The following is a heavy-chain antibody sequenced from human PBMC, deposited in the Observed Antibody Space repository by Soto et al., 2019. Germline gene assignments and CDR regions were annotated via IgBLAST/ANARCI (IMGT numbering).Heavy chain of an antibody. D-gene: IGHD6-13*01. CDR2: IFPPDSDT. Sequence: PGESLKISCQVSGYPFTTYWIGWVRQMPGKGLEWMGKIFPPDSDTRYSPSFQGQVTMSVDKSTSTAYLQWSSLKASDTAMYYCARTAAAGKYYYGVDVWGQGTTVTVS. J-gene: IGHJ6*02. V-gene: IGHV5-51*01. CDR1: GYPFTTYW. CDR3: ARTAAAGKYYYGVDV.